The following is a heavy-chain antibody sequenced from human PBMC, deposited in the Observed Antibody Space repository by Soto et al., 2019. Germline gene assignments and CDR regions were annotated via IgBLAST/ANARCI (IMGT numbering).Heavy chain of an antibody. D-gene: IGHD5-12*01. CDR3: ARGAVEMATIHVFDY. Sequence: QVQLVESGGGVGQPGRSLRLSCAASGFTFSSYAMHWVRQAPGKGLEWVAVISYDGSNKYYADSVKGRFTISRDNSKNSLYLQMNSLRAEDTAVYYCARGAVEMATIHVFDYWGQGTLVTVSS. CDR1: GFTFSSYA. V-gene: IGHV3-30-3*01. CDR2: ISYDGSNK. J-gene: IGHJ4*02.